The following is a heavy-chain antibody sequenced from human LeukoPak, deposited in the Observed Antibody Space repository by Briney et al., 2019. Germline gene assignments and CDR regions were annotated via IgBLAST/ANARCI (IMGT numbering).Heavy chain of an antibody. V-gene: IGHV1-18*01. Sequence: ASVKVSCKASGYTFTSYGISWVRQAPGQGLEWMGWISAYNGNTNYAQKLQGRVTMTTDTSTSTAYMELRSLRSDDTAVYYCARVDEDPAAGLFDYWGQGTLVTVSS. CDR2: ISAYNGNT. D-gene: IGHD6-13*01. CDR1: GYTFTSYG. J-gene: IGHJ4*02. CDR3: ARVDEDPAAGLFDY.